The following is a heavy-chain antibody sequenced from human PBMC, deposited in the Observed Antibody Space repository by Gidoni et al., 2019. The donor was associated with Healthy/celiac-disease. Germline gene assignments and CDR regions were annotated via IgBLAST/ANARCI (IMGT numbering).Heavy chain of an antibody. CDR1: GGSFSGYY. J-gene: IGHJ4*02. D-gene: IGHD6-6*01. V-gene: IGHV4-34*01. Sequence: QVQLQQWGAGLLKPSETLSLTCAVYGGSFSGYYWSWIRQPPGKGLEWIGEINHSGSTNYNPSLKSRVTISVDTSKNQFSLKLSSVTAADTAVYYCARRGARGKQLPRPFDYWGQGTLVTVSS. CDR3: ARRGARGKQLPRPFDY. CDR2: INHSGST.